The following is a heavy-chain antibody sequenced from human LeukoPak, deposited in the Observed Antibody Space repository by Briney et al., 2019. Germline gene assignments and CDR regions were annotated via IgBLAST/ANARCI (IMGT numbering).Heavy chain of an antibody. CDR2: INAGNGNT. V-gene: IGHV1-3*01. D-gene: IGHD3-10*01. J-gene: IGHJ4*02. Sequence: ASVKVSCKASGYTFTSYAMHWVRQAPGQRLEWMGWINAGNGNTKYSQKFQGRVTITRDTSASTAYMELSSLRSEDTAVYYCARDRAVRGVMYYWGQGTLVTVSS. CDR3: ARDRAVRGVMYY. CDR1: GYTFTSYA.